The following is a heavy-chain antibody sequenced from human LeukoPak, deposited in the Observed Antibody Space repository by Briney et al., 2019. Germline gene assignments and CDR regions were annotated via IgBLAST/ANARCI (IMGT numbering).Heavy chain of an antibody. CDR3: ARGGPMVRGVNPYFDY. CDR1: GYTFTGYY. Sequence: ASVKVSCKASGYTFTGYYMHWVRQAPGQGLEWMGWINPNSGGTNYAQKFQGRVTMTRDTSISTAYMELSRLRSDDTAVYYCARGGPMVRGVNPYFDYWGQGTLVTVSS. V-gene: IGHV1-2*02. D-gene: IGHD3-10*01. J-gene: IGHJ4*02. CDR2: INPNSGGT.